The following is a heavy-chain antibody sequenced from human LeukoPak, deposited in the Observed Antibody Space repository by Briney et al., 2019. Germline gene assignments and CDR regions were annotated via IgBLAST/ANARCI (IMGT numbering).Heavy chain of an antibody. CDR2: IYYSGST. CDR3: ARASWSGNWGPTFDY. V-gene: IGHV4-61*08. CDR1: GGSISSGGYS. D-gene: IGHD7-27*01. J-gene: IGHJ4*02. Sequence: SQTLSLTCAVSGGSISSGGYSWSWIRQPPGTGLEWIGYIYYSGSTNYNPSLKSRVTISVDTSKNQFSLKLSSVTAADTAVYYCARASWSGNWGPTFDYWGQGTLVTVSS.